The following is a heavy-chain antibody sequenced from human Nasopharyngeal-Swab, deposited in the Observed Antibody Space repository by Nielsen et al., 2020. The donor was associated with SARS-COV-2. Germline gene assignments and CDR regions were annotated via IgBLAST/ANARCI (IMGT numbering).Heavy chain of an antibody. D-gene: IGHD3-3*01. J-gene: IGHJ5*02. Sequence: GGSLRLSCAASGFTFSIYDMHWVRQAPGEGLAWVAVIWYDGSNKYYADSVKGRFTISRDNSKNTLYLQMNSLRSEDTAVYYCARDKGLRFLEWLPLKGFTGWFDPWGQGTLVTVSS. CDR1: GFTFSIYD. V-gene: IGHV3-33*01. CDR2: IWYDGSNK. CDR3: ARDKGLRFLEWLPLKGFTGWFDP.